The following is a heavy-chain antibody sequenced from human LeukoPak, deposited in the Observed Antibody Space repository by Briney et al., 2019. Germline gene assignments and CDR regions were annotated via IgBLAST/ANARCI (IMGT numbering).Heavy chain of an antibody. CDR3: AKDYCRDGNCPFPFLDS. Sequence: GGSLSLSRAVSGFTLTNHGVSWVRQAPGKGLEWVSIITGTGGKYYGDSVKGRFVLSRDNFKNTVYMQMSSLRAEDTATYYCAKDYCRDGNCPFPFLDSWGQGTLVTVSS. D-gene: IGHD2-15*01. V-gene: IGHV3-23*01. J-gene: IGHJ4*02. CDR2: ITGTGGK. CDR1: GFTLTNHG.